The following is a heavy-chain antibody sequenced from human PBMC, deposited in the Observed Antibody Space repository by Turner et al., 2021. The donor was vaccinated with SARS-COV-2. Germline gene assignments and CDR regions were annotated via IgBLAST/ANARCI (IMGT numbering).Heavy chain of an antibody. Sequence: VQLVQSGAEAKKPGASVKISCKASGYTFSDYYIHWVRQAPGQGLEWMGIFNPSGGGTSYAQDFQGRLTMTGDTSTSTVYMELSSLGSEDTAVYFCARDPRVPAVTNVNDAFDIWGQGTMVTVSS. CDR1: GYTFSDYY. J-gene: IGHJ3*02. CDR3: ARDPRVPAVTNVNDAFDI. D-gene: IGHD4-17*01. V-gene: IGHV1-46*01. CDR2: FNPSGGGT.